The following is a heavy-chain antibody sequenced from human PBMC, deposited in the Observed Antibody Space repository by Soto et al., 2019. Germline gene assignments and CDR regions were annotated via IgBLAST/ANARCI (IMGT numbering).Heavy chain of an antibody. Sequence: QVQQVESGGGVVQPGSSLRLSCAASGFTFSIYGMHWVRQAPGKGLEWVAMIWYDGSSKYYADSVQGRFTISRDNSKNTLYLQMNSLRAEDTAVYYCVSSSSGWVSDYWGQGTQVTVSS. CDR3: VSSSSGWVSDY. D-gene: IGHD6-19*01. CDR2: IWYDGSSK. CDR1: GFTFSIYG. V-gene: IGHV3-33*01. J-gene: IGHJ4*02.